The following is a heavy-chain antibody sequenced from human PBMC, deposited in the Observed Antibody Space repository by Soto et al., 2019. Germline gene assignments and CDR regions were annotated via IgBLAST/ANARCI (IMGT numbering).Heavy chain of an antibody. J-gene: IGHJ4*02. V-gene: IGHV1-69*01. Sequence: QVQLVQSGAEVKKPGSSVKVSCKASGGTFSSYAISWVRQAPGQGLEWMGGIIPIFGTANYAQKFQGRVTITADETTSTGVMELSSLRSEDTAVYYCARDPGDSGSYYGALDYWGQGTLVTVSS. CDR3: ARDPGDSGSYYGALDY. CDR2: IIPIFGTA. D-gene: IGHD1-26*01. CDR1: GGTFSSYA.